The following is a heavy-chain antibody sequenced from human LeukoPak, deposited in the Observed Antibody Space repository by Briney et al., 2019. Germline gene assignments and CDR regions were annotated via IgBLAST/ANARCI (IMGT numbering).Heavy chain of an antibody. J-gene: IGHJ4*02. V-gene: IGHV1-2*06. D-gene: IGHD5-18*01. Sequence: ASVKVSCKSCGYSLTGYYLHWVRQAPGQGLEWMGRINPNSGGPNFAQNFQGRVTMTRDTSITTACLELSGLRYDDPAVYYCAREYSYGYYFDSWVQGTLVTVSS. CDR2: INPNSGGP. CDR1: GYSLTGYY. CDR3: AREYSYGYYFDS.